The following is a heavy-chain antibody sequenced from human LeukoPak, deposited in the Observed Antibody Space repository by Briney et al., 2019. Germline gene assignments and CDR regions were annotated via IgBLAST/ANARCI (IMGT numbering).Heavy chain of an antibody. CDR2: ISWNSGSI. CDR3: AKDTYDILTGPNDY. V-gene: IGHV3-9*01. CDR1: GFTFSSYA. J-gene: IGHJ4*02. D-gene: IGHD3-9*01. Sequence: PGRSLRLSCAASGFTFSSYAMHWVRQAPGKGLEWVSGISWNSGSIGYADSVKGRFTISRDNAKNSLYLQMSSLRAEDTALYYCAKDTYDILTGPNDYWGQGTLVTVSS.